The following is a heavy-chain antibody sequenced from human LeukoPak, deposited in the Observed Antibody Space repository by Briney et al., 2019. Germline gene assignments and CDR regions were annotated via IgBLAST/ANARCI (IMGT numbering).Heavy chain of an antibody. D-gene: IGHD4-11*01. CDR3: ARDGAIDYSNYVS. V-gene: IGHV1-69*04. J-gene: IGHJ4*02. CDR2: IIPILGIA. Sequence: GASVKVSCKASGGTFSSYAISWVRQAPGQGLEWMGRIIPILGIANYAQKFQGRVTITADKSTSTAYMKLSSLRSEDTAVYYCARDGAIDYSNYVSWGQGTLVTVSS. CDR1: GGTFSSYA.